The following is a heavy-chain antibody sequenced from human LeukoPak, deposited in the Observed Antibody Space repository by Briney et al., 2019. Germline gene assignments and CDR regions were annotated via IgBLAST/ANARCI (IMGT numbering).Heavy chain of an antibody. Sequence: ASVKVSCKASGYTFTSYGISWVRQAPGQGLEWMGWISAYNGNTNYAQKLQGRVTMTEDTSTDTAYMELSSLRSEDTAVYYCATLGGTMVRGAYYFDYWGQGTLVTVSP. D-gene: IGHD3-10*01. V-gene: IGHV1-18*01. CDR3: ATLGGTMVRGAYYFDY. CDR2: ISAYNGNT. J-gene: IGHJ4*02. CDR1: GYTFTSYG.